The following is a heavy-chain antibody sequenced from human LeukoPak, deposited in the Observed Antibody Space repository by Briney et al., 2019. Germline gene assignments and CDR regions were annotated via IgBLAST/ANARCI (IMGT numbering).Heavy chain of an antibody. CDR2: IIPIFGTA. J-gene: IGHJ5*02. CDR1: GGTFSSYA. D-gene: IGHD2-2*02. Sequence: SVKVSCKASGGTFSSYAISWVRQAPGQGLEWMGGIIPIFGTASYAQKFQGRVTITTDESTNTAYMELSSLRSEDAAVYYCAREGVCSSTSCYTSYFDPWGQGTLVTVSS. CDR3: AREGVCSSTSCYTSYFDP. V-gene: IGHV1-69*05.